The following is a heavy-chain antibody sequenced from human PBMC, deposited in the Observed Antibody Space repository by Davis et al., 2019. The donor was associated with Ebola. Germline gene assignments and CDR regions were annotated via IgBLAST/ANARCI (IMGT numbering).Heavy chain of an antibody. V-gene: IGHV1-18*01. CDR2: ISAYNGNT. D-gene: IGHD5-12*01. Sequence: ASVKVSCKASGGTFSSYAISWVRQAPGQGLEWMGWISAYNGNTNYAQKLQGRVTMTTDTSTSTAYMQLRSLRSDDTAVYYCARDSGGANLLRMDVWGQGTTVTVSS. J-gene: IGHJ6*02. CDR3: ARDSGGANLLRMDV. CDR1: GGTFSSYA.